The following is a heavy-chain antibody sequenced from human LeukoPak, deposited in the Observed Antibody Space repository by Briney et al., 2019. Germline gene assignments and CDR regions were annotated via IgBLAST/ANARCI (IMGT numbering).Heavy chain of an antibody. Sequence: TGGSLRLSCAASGFSFNTYWMDWVRQVPEKGLVWVSRIKTDGSSTSYADSVKGRFTISRDNAKNTLYLQMNSLRAEDTAVYYCTTLYSGAMDYWGQGTLVTVSS. CDR2: IKTDGSST. D-gene: IGHD1-26*01. V-gene: IGHV3-74*01. CDR1: GFSFNTYW. J-gene: IGHJ4*02. CDR3: TTLYSGAMDY.